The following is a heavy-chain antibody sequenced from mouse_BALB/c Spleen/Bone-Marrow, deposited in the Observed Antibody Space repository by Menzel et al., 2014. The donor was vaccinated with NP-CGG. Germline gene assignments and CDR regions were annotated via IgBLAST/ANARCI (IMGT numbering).Heavy chain of an antibody. V-gene: IGHV5-6-2*01. Sequence: EVKLVESGGGLVKLGGSLKLSCAASGFTFSSYYMSWVRQTPEKRLELVAAINSNGGSTYYPDTVKGRFTISRDNAKNTLYLQMSSLKSEDTALYYCARQPHYDYGSWFAYWGQGTLVTVSA. CDR2: INSNGGST. J-gene: IGHJ3*01. CDR1: GFTFSSYY. D-gene: IGHD2-4*01. CDR3: ARQPHYDYGSWFAY.